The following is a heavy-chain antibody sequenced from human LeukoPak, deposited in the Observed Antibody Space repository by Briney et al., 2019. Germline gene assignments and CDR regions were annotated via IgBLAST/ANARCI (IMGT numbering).Heavy chain of an antibody. CDR3: ARDQWSSGWYRDYYYYGMDI. CDR2: IKQDGSEK. CDR1: GFTFSSYW. J-gene: IGHJ6*02. D-gene: IGHD6-19*01. V-gene: IGHV3-7*03. Sequence: LGGSLRLSCAASGFTFSSYWMSWVRQAPGKGLEWVANIKQDGSEKYYVDSVKGRFTISRDNAKNSLYLQMNSLRAEDTAVYYCARDQWSSGWYRDYYYYGMDIWGQGTTVTVSS.